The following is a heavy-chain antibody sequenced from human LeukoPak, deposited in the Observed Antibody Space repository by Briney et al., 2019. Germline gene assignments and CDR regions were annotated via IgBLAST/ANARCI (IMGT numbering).Heavy chain of an antibody. D-gene: IGHD3-22*01. V-gene: IGHV1-18*01. Sequence: ASVKVSCKASGYTFTSYSISWVRQAPGQGREWMGWISAYNGNTNYAQKLQGRVTMTTDTSTTTAYMELRSLRSDDTAVYYCARGYYYDSSGPSFDPWGQGTLVTVSS. CDR2: ISAYNGNT. CDR1: GYTFTSYS. CDR3: ARGYYYDSSGPSFDP. J-gene: IGHJ5*02.